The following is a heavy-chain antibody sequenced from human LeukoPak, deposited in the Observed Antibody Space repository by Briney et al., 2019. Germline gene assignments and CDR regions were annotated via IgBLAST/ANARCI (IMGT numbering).Heavy chain of an antibody. CDR3: TRDRSTWSI. V-gene: IGHV3-49*04. D-gene: IGHD6-13*01. J-gene: IGHJ4*02. Sequence: PGGSLRLSCTASGFTFGDYAMSWVRQAPGKGLEWVGFIRNKFYGGTTENAASVKGRFTISRDDSKSIAYLQMNSLKTEDTAAYYCTRDRSTWSIWGQGTLVTVSS. CDR1: GFTFGDYA. CDR2: IRNKFYGGTT.